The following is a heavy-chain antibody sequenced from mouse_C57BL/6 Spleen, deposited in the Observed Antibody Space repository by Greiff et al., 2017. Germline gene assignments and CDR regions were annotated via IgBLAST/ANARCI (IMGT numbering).Heavy chain of an antibody. Sequence: QVQLQQSGAELVRPGTSVKMSCKASGYTFTNYWIGWAKQRPGHGLEWIGDIYPGGGYTNYNEKFKGKATLTADKSSSTAYMQFSSLTSEDSAIYYCARSTMVTTGGYYFDYWGQGTTLTVSS. CDR3: ARSTMVTTGGYYFDY. J-gene: IGHJ2*01. CDR2: IYPGGGYT. D-gene: IGHD2-2*01. CDR1: GYTFTNYW. V-gene: IGHV1-63*01.